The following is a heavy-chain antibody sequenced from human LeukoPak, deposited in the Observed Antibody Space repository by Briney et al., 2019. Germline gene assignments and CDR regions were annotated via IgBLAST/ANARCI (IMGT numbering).Heavy chain of an antibody. V-gene: IGHV1-2*02. Sequence: GASVKLSCKASQYTFTGHYMHWVRQAPGQGLEWMGWINSNGGDSNYAQKFQDRVTMTRDTSISTAYMELSRLNSDDTAVYYCARDNSFVPTTKNAFDIWGQGTLVTVSS. CDR3: ARDNSFVPTTKNAFDI. CDR1: QYTFTGHY. CDR2: INSNGGDS. J-gene: IGHJ3*02. D-gene: IGHD5-12*01.